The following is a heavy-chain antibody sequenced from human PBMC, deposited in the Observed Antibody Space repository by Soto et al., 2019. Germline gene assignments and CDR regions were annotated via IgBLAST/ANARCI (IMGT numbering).Heavy chain of an antibody. J-gene: IGHJ4*02. D-gene: IGHD5-18*01. CDR3: ARHRYSYGVYYFDY. Sequence: AETLSLTCTVSGGSISSYYWSWIRQPPGKGLEWIGYIYYSGSTNYNPSLKSRVTISVDTSKNQFSLKLSSVTAADTAVYYCARHRYSYGVYYFDYWGQGTLVTVSS. CDR1: GGSISSYY. V-gene: IGHV4-59*08. CDR2: IYYSGST.